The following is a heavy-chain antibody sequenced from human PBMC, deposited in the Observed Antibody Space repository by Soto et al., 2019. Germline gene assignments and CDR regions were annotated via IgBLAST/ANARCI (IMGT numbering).Heavy chain of an antibody. J-gene: IGHJ4*02. V-gene: IGHV3-23*01. CDR2: ISGTGGTT. CDR3: AKFFVETGGSSGWPWSFHF. CDR1: GFTFSSYA. Sequence: EVQLLESGGGLVQPGGSLRLSCAASGFTFSSYAMSWVRQAPGKGLEWVSAISGTGGTTYYADSVKGRFTISRDNSRKTLHLQRNSRRAEDTAIYYGAKFFVETGGSSGWPWSFHFWGQGTLVTVSS. D-gene: IGHD6-25*01.